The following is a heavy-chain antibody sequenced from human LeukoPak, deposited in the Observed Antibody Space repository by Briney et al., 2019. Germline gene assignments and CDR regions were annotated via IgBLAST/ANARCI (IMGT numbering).Heavy chain of an antibody. CDR1: GFTFSDYY. Sequence: PGGSLRLSCAASGFTFSDYYMTWIRQAPGKGLGWVSYITSGGRTVYYADSMNGRFTISRDNAKNSLYLQINSLRAEDTAVYYCAREDSNYKVDLWGQGTLVTVPS. J-gene: IGHJ5*02. V-gene: IGHV3-11*04. D-gene: IGHD4-11*01. CDR2: ITSGGRTV. CDR3: AREDSNYKVDL.